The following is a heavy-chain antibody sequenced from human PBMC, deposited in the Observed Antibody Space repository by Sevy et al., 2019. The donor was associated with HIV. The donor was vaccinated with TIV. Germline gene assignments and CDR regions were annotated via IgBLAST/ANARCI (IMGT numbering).Heavy chain of an antibody. CDR1: GGSISSYY. J-gene: IGHJ6*02. CDR3: AGDWLGYCSGGSCYRENYGMDV. D-gene: IGHD2-15*01. V-gene: IGHV4-4*07. CDR2: IYTSGST. Sequence: SETLSLTCTVSGGSISSYYWSWIRQPAGKGLEWIGRIYTSGSTNYNPSLKSRVTMSVDTSKNQFSLKLSSVTAADTAVYYCAGDWLGYCSGGSCYRENYGMDVWGQGTTVTVSS.